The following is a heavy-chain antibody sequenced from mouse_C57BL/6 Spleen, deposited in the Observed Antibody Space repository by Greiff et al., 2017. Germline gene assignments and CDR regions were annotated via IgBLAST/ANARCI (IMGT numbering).Heavy chain of an antibody. J-gene: IGHJ2*01. D-gene: IGHD1-1*01. CDR2: IDPETGGT. CDR1: GYTFTDYE. V-gene: IGHV1-15*01. Sequence: VKLMESGAELVRPGASVTLSCKASGYTFTDYEMHWVKQTPVHGLEWIGAIDPETGGTAYNQKFKGKAILTADKSSSTAYMELRSLTSEDSAGYSCTRGGTAVLEGFDYWDQGTTLTVSS. CDR3: TRGGTAVLEGFDY.